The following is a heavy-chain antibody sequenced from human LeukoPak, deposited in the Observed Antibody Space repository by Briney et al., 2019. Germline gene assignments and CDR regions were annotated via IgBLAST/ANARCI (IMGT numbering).Heavy chain of an antibody. V-gene: IGHV4-31*03. J-gene: IGHJ5*02. CDR2: IYYSGST. D-gene: IGHD2-2*01. CDR1: GGSISSGGYY. CDR3: AREPGELGYCSSTSCYLDNNWFDP. Sequence: KPSETLSLTCTVSGGSISSGGYYWSWIRQHPGKGLEWIGYIYYSGSTYYNPSLKSRVTISVDRSKNQFSLKLSSVTAADTAVYYCAREPGELGYCSSTSCYLDNNWFDPWGQGTLVTVSS.